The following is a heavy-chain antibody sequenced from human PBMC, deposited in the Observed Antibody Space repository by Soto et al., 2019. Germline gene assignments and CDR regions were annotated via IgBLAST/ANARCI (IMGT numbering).Heavy chain of an antibody. CDR3: ARDGRRVPAAPGFDP. J-gene: IGHJ5*02. CDR1: GGSISSGDYY. V-gene: IGHV4-30-4*01. CDR2: IYYSGST. Sequence: PSETLSLTCTVSGGSISSGDYYWSWIRQPPGKGLEWIGYIYYSGSTYYNPSLKSRVTMSVDTSKNQFSLKLSSVTAADTAVYYCARDGRRVPAAPGFDPWGQGTLVTVSS. D-gene: IGHD2-2*01.